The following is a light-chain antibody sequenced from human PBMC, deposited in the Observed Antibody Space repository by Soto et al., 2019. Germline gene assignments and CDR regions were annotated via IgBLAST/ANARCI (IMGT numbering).Light chain of an antibody. J-gene: IGKJ4*01. V-gene: IGKV3-11*01. CDR2: HAS. CDR3: QQRRNWPPLT. CDR1: EYVDIY. Sequence: ETVLTQSPATLSLSPGETATLSCRASEYVDIYLAWYQQKPGQAPRLLIYHASNRATGIPARFSGSGSGTDFTLTIISLEPEDSAVYYCQQRRNWPPLTFGGGTRVESK.